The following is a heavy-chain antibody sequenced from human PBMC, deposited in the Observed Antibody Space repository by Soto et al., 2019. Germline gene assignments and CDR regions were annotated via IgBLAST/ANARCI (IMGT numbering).Heavy chain of an antibody. CDR2: INGGSTQT. CDR3: ARGTQYLEKRGPE. D-gene: IGHD1-7*01. J-gene: IGHJ4*02. V-gene: IGHV3-11*06. CDR1: GFKFSDFF. Sequence: QLVESGGALVKPGGSLRLSCAASGFKFSDFFMSWIRQAPGKGLEWIGHINGGSTQTQYVDSVRGRFTISRDNAKNLLFLQMDSLRPEDTAVYYCARGTQYLEKRGPEGGQGTRVTVSS.